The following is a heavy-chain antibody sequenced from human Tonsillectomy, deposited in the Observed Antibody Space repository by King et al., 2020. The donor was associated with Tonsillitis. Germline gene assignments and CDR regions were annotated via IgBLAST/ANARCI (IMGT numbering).Heavy chain of an antibody. V-gene: IGHV5-10-1*03. Sequence: VQLVQSGAEVQKPGESLTMSCKGSGYSFTTYWITWVRQMPGKGLEWRGMIDPSDSYTNYSPSFQGHVTNSADKSISTAFLQRSTLKAPDTAMYYCARQENSEGYYYMDVWGKGTTVTVSS. CDR1: GYSFTTYW. D-gene: IGHD1/OR15-1a*01. CDR2: IDPSDSYT. CDR3: ARQENSEGYYYMDV. J-gene: IGHJ6*03.